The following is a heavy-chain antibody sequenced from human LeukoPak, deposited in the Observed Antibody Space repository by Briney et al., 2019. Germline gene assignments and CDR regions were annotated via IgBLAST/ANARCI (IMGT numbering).Heavy chain of an antibody. D-gene: IGHD1-26*01. Sequence: PSETLSLTCTVSGGSIISYYWSWIRQPPGKGLEWIGYIYDSGNINYNPSLKSRVTTSADTSKNQFSLTLSSVTAADTAVYYCARHRYSGTYQPYNFDYWGQGTLVTVSS. CDR2: IYDSGNI. V-gene: IGHV4-59*08. CDR1: GGSIISYY. CDR3: ARHRYSGTYQPYNFDY. J-gene: IGHJ4*02.